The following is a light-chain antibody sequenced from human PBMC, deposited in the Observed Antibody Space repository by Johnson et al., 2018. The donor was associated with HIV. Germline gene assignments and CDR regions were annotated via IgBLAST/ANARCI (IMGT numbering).Light chain of an antibody. J-gene: IGLJ1*01. V-gene: IGLV1-51*02. CDR1: SSNIGNNY. CDR2: ENN. CDR3: GTWDNSLSTGV. Sequence: QSVLTQPPSVSAAPGQKVTISCSGSSSNIGNNYVSWYQQLPGTAPKFFIYENNKRPSGIPDRFSGSKSGTSATLGITGLQTGDEADYYCGTWDNSLSTGVFGTGTQVTVL.